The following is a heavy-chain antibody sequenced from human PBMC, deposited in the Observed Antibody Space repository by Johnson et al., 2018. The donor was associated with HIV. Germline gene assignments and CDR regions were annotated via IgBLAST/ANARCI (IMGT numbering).Heavy chain of an antibody. Sequence: QVLLVESGGGVVQPGRSLRLSCAASGFTFSSYAMHWVRQAPGRGLEWVAFISYDGSNKYYADSVKGRFTISRDNSKNTLYLQMNSLRAEDTAVYYCARSNWAHFDAFDIWGQGTMVTVSS. V-gene: IGHV3-30*04. CDR2: ISYDGSNK. CDR1: GFTFSSYA. D-gene: IGHD7-27*01. J-gene: IGHJ3*02. CDR3: ARSNWAHFDAFDI.